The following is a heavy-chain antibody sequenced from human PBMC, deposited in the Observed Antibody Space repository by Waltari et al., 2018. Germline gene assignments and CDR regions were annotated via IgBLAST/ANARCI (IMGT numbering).Heavy chain of an antibody. Sequence: VQLQQWGAGLLKPSETLSLTCAVYGGSFSGYYWSWIRQPPGKGLEWVSAISGSGGSTYYADSVKGRFTISRDNSKNTLYLQMNSLRAEDTAVYYCAKDASYYYGSEVWGKGTTVTVSS. CDR2: ISGSGGST. D-gene: IGHD6-6*01. CDR3: AKDASYYYGSEV. CDR1: GGSFSGYY. J-gene: IGHJ6*04. V-gene: IGHV3-23*01.